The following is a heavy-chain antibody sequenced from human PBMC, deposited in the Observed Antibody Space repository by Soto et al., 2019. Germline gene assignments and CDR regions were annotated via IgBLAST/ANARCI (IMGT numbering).Heavy chain of an antibody. CDR3: AREIWSGSEALDI. CDR2: ISTSGTTV. CDR1: GFTFSIYE. J-gene: IGHJ3*02. V-gene: IGHV3-48*03. D-gene: IGHD3-3*01. Sequence: ESGGGLVQPGGSLRLSCATSGFTFSIYEMNWVRQAPGKGLEWVSYISTSGTTVYYADSVKGRFTISRDNARNSLYLQMNSLRAEDTAIYYCAREIWSGSEALDIWGQGTMITVSS.